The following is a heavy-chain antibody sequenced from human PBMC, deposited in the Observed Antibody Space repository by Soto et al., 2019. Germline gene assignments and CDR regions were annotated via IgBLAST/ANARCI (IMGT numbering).Heavy chain of an antibody. D-gene: IGHD2-15*01. J-gene: IGHJ1*01. CDR1: GFTFSGST. V-gene: IGHV3-73*02. CDR3: TGGYCTGGTCYSGHFQH. Sequence: EVQLVQSGGGLVQPGGSLKLSCAASGFTFSGSTVHWVRQASGEGLQWVGRIRSKANDYATTYIASVKGRFTISRDDSRNTAYLQMSDLKTEDTAVYYCTGGYCTGGTCYSGHFQHWGQGALVTVFS. CDR2: IRSKANDYAT.